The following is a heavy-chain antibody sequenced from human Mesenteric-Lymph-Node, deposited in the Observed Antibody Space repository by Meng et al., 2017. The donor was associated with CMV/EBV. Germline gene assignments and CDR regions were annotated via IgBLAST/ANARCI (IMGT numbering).Heavy chain of an antibody. Sequence: GGSLRLSCAASGFTFSSYGMSWVRQAPGKGLEWVSGISGSGDSTYYADSVKGRFTISRDNSKNTLYLQVNSLRAEDTAIYYCAKDQGYSYGYYFDYWGQGTVVTVSS. J-gene: IGHJ4*02. CDR2: ISGSGDST. D-gene: IGHD5-18*01. CDR3: AKDQGYSYGYYFDY. CDR1: GFTFSSYG. V-gene: IGHV3-23*01.